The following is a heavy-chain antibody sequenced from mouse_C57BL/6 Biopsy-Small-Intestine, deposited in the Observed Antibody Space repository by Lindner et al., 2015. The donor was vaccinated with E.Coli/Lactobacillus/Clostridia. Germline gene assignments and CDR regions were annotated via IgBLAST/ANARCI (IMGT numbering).Heavy chain of an antibody. Sequence: SVKVSCKASGGHSSTNAISWMRQAPGQGPEWMGRITPIIGMPKYAQRFEGRVTITADTSTSTVYMELNSLRSEDTAVYYCAGDQGLGGHLSWFDPWGQGTLVTVSS. V-gene: IGHV1-85*01. CDR1: GGHSSTNA. D-gene: IGHD2-12*01. CDR3: AGDQGLGGHLSWFDP. J-gene: IGHJ4*01. CDR2: ITPIIGMP.